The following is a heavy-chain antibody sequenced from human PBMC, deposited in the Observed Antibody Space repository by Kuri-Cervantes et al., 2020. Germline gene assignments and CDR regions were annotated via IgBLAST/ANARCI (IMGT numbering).Heavy chain of an antibody. CDR2: IIPIFGTA. CDR1: GYSLTPYD. J-gene: IGHJ4*02. CDR3: ARSPRGYGDFDY. D-gene: IGHD3-10*01. V-gene: IGHV1-69*06. Sequence: SVKVSCKTSGYSLTPYDISWVRQAPGQGLEWMGGIIPIFGTANYAQKFQGRVTITADKSTSTAYMELSSLRSEDTAVYYCARSPRGYGDFDYWGQGTLVTVSS.